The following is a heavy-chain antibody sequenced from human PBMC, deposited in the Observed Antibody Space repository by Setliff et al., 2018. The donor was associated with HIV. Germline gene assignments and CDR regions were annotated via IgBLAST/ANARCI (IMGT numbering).Heavy chain of an antibody. CDR3: VRAAAGLDI. V-gene: IGHV3-72*01. J-gene: IGHJ4*02. Sequence: LRLSCAASGFRFSVYSMHWVRQAPGKGLEWVGRTRNKANGYITEYGASVQGRFTISRDNSKDSLSLQMNNLKAEDTAVYYCVRAAAGLDIWSQGIRVTVSS. CDR1: GFRFSVYS. CDR2: TRNKANGYIT.